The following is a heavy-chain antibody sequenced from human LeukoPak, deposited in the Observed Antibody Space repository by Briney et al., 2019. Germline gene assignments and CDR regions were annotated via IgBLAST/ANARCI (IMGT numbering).Heavy chain of an antibody. CDR1: GFTFSDYD. D-gene: IGHD1-7*01. CDR2: IGTAGDT. V-gene: IGHV3-13*01. Sequence: GGSLRLSCAASGFTFSDYDMHWVRQTPGKGLEWVSAIGTAGDTYYLGSVKGRFTISRENAKNSLYLQMNSLRDGDTAVYYCTKARSWHYPVHVLRQGPTLTVSS. J-gene: IGHJ6*02. CDR3: TKARSWHYPVHV.